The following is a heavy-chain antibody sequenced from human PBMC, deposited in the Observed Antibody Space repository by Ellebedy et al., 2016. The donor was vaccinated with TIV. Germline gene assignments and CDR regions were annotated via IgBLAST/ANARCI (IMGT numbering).Heavy chain of an antibody. CDR1: EFIFGNHG. V-gene: IGHV3-48*02. D-gene: IGHD6-19*01. CDR2: ISSGYETT. Sequence: PGGSLRLSCTASEFIFGNHGMNWVRQAPGKGLEWVSHISSGYETTYYADSVKGRFVISRDNAKHSVYLQMNSLRDEETAVYYGVRSGRNIRYSSGWNDLDYWGQGALVTVSP. CDR3: VRSGRNIRYSSGWNDLDY. J-gene: IGHJ4*02.